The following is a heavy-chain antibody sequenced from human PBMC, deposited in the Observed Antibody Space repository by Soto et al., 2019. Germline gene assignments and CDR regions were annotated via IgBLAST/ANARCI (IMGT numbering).Heavy chain of an antibody. J-gene: IGHJ5*02. V-gene: IGHV3-23*01. Sequence: GGSLRLSCAASGFTFSSYAMSWVRQAPGKGLEWVSAISGSGGSTYYADSVKGRFTISRDNAKNMLYMEMNSLRAEDTAVYYCASHGSGDYFWFDPWGQGTLVTVSS. CDR2: ISGSGGST. D-gene: IGHD4-17*01. CDR1: GFTFSSYA. CDR3: ASHGSGDYFWFDP.